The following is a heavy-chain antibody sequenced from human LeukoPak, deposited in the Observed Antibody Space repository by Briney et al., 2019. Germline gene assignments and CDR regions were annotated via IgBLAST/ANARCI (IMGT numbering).Heavy chain of an antibody. CDR3: ARLSSPRGSSGYHDAFDI. CDR2: ISAYNGNT. D-gene: IGHD3-22*01. J-gene: IGHJ3*02. Sequence: ASVTVSCKASGYTFTSYGISWVRQAPGQGLEWMGWISAYNGNTNYAQKLQGRVTMTTDTSTSTAYMELRSLRSDDTAVYYCARLSSPRGSSGYHDAFDIWGQGTMVTVSS. V-gene: IGHV1-18*01. CDR1: GYTFTSYG.